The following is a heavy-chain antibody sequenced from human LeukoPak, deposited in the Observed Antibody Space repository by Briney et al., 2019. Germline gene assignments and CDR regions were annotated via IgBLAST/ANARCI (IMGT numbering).Heavy chain of an antibody. Sequence: SGGSLRLSCAASGFTFSSYSMNWVRQAPGKGLEWVSSISSSSSYIYYADSVKGRFTISRDNAKNSLYLQMNSLRAEDTAVYYCARDRGSLYPSDYWGQGTLVTVSS. V-gene: IGHV3-21*01. D-gene: IGHD5-24*01. CDR3: ARDRGSLYPSDY. CDR1: GFTFSSYS. CDR2: ISSSSSYI. J-gene: IGHJ4*02.